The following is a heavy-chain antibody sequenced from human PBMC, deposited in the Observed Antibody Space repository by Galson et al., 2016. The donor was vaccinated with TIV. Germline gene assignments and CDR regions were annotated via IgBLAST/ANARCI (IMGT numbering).Heavy chain of an antibody. CDR3: ARVNWARAFDY. J-gene: IGHJ4*02. V-gene: IGHV1-2*02. CDR1: GYIFINYY. Sequence: SVKVSCKASGYIFINYYIHWVRQAPRQGLEWLGWSNPDSGATQYAQKFQGRVTMTRDTSISTAYMELRRLISDDTAVYYCARVNWARAFDYWGQGTQVTVSS. D-gene: IGHD7-27*01. CDR2: SNPDSGAT.